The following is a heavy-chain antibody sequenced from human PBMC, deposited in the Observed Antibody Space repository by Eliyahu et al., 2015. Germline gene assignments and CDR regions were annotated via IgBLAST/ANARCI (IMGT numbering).Heavy chain of an antibody. CDR2: IYYSGST. J-gene: IGHJ4*02. CDR1: GGXISSXSYY. V-gene: IGHV4-39*01. Sequence: QLQLQESGPGLVKPSETLSLTCTVSGGXISSXSYYWGWIRQPPGKGLEWIGSIYYSGSTYYNPSLKSRVTISVDTSKNPFSLKLSSVTAADTAVYYCARHVAAAGGNYFDYWGQGTLVTVSS. D-gene: IGHD6-13*01. CDR3: ARHVAAAGGNYFDY.